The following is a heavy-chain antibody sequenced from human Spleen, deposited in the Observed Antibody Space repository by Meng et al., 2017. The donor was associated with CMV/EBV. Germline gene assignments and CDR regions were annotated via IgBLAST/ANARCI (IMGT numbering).Heavy chain of an antibody. CDR1: GFTFDDYA. D-gene: IGHD1-26*01. CDR3: AKDREGRENYFDY. CDR2: ISWDGGST. V-gene: IGHV3-43D*03. Sequence: GGSLRLSCAASGFTFDDYAMHWVRQAPGKGLEWVSLISWDGGSTYYADSVKGRFTISRDNSKNSLYLQMNSLRAEDTAFYYCAKDREGRENYFDYWGQGTLVTVSS. J-gene: IGHJ4*02.